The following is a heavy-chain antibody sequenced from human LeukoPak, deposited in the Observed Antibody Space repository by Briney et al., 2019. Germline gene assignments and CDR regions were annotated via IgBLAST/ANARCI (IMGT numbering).Heavy chain of an antibody. CDR3: ARAPYVLRYFDRIPHLDH. V-gene: IGHV4-31*03. J-gene: IGHJ4*02. CDR2: ISHSGNT. Sequence: PSQTLSLTCTVSGDSIKNVGYCWSWIRQYSGKGLEWIGHISHSGNTYYNPALKSRVSISIDTSVSQFSLSLNSVTAADTAVYYCARAPYVLRYFDRIPHLDHWGQGALVTVSS. CDR1: GDSIKNVGYC. D-gene: IGHD3-9*01.